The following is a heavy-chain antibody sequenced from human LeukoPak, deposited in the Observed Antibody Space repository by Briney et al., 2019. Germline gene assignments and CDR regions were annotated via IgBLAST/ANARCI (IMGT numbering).Heavy chain of an antibody. CDR1: GFTFSSYS. J-gene: IGHJ3*02. CDR3: ARDGRPFDI. Sequence: GGSRRLSCAASGFTFSSYSMSWVRQAPGKGLEWVAYISSSSSTLHYADPVKGRFTISRDNAKNSLYLQMNSLRGEDTAVYYCARDGRPFDIWGQGTMVTVSS. V-gene: IGHV3-48*01. CDR2: ISSSSSTL.